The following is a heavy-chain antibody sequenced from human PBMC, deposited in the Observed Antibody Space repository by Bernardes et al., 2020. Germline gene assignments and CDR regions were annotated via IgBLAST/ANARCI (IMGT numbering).Heavy chain of an antibody. CDR3: ATRYVTSNSP. D-gene: IGHD2-2*01. J-gene: IGHJ5*02. V-gene: IGHV3-23*01. Sequence: GGSLRLSCAASGFTLAGYAMSWVRQAPGKGLEWVSSISPSGGSSYYADSVKGRFTVSRDNSKNTLYLQMNSLRAEDTAIYYCATRYVTSNSPWGQGTLVTVSS. CDR1: GFTLAGYA. CDR2: ISPSGGSS.